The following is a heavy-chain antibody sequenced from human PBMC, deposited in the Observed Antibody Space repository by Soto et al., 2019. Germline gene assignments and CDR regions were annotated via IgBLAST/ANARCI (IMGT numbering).Heavy chain of an antibody. D-gene: IGHD3-9*01. CDR1: GFTFSSYS. J-gene: IGHJ4*02. V-gene: IGHV3-21*01. CDR2: ISSSSSYI. CDR3: ARDSDHPAIYDILTGYYDY. Sequence: PGGSLRLSCAASGFTFSSYSMNWVRQAPGKGLEWVSSISSSSSYIYYADSVKGRFTISRDNAKNSLYLQMNSLRAEDTAVYYCARDSDHPAIYDILTGYYDYWGQGTLVTGSS.